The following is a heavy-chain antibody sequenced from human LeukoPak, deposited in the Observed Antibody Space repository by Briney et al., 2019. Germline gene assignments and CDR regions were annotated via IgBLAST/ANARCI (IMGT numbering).Heavy chain of an antibody. CDR2: MNPNSGNT. V-gene: IGHV1-8*01. CDR1: GYTFTSYD. Sequence: ASVKVSCKASGYTFTSYDINGVRQATGKGLEWMGWMNPNSGNTGYAQKFQGRVTMTRNTSISTAYMELSSLRSEDTAVYYCAREGGYDFWSGYLPYYYYGMDVWGQGTTVTVSS. J-gene: IGHJ6*02. CDR3: AREGGYDFWSGYLPYYYYGMDV. D-gene: IGHD3-3*01.